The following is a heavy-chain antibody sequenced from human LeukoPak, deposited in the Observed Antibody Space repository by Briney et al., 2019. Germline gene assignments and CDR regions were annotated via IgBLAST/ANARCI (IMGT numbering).Heavy chain of an antibody. J-gene: IGHJ4*02. CDR1: GGSISSGNYY. D-gene: IGHD3-10*01. CDR2: IYNSGIT. V-gene: IGHV4-61*02. Sequence: SQTLSLTCTVSGGSISSGNYYWSWIRQPAGKGLEYIGRIYNSGITNYNPSLKSRVTISVDTSKNQFSLKLSSMTAADTAVYYCARGALLWFGDRMEYYFDYWGQGTLLTVSS. CDR3: ARGALLWFGDRMEYYFDY.